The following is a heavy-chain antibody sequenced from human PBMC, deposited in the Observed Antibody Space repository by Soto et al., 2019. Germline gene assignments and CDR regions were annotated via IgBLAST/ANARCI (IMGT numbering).Heavy chain of an antibody. CDR3: ARDNYYILTGYYTYDHSARYV. V-gene: IGHV1-2*04. Sequence: APVKASCRAAGYTFRGYYMDWVRQTHGQGLEWMGWINTNSGGTNYAQKFQGWVTMTRDTSISTAYMELSRLRSDDTAVDYCARDNYYILTGYYTYDHSARYVWGHGTPVSVSS. CDR1: GYTFRGYY. D-gene: IGHD3-9*01. CDR2: INTNSGGT. J-gene: IGHJ6*02.